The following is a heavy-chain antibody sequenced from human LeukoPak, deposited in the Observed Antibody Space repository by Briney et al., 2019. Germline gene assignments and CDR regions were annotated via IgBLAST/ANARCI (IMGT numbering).Heavy chain of an antibody. D-gene: IGHD4-23*01. V-gene: IGHV4-30-4*01. CDR1: GGSISSGDYY. J-gene: IGHJ4*02. Sequence: SQTLSLTCTVSGGSISSGDYYWSWIRQPPGKGLERIGYIYYSGSTYYNPSLKSRVTISVDTSKNQFSLKLSSVTAADTAVYYCARDLLNEGNHLDYWGQGTLVTVSS. CDR3: ARDLLNEGNHLDY. CDR2: IYYSGST.